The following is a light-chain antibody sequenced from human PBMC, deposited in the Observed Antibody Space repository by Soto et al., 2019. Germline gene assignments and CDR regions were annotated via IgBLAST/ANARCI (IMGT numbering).Light chain of an antibody. CDR1: QSVSSSY. V-gene: IGKV3-20*01. CDR3: QQYGSSPPIT. J-gene: IGKJ5*01. Sequence: EIVLTQSPGTLSLSPGERATLSCRASQSVSSSYLAWYQQKPGQAPRFLIYGASSRATGIPDRFSGSGSETDFTLTISRLEPEDFAVYYCQQYGSSPPITFGQGTRLEIK. CDR2: GAS.